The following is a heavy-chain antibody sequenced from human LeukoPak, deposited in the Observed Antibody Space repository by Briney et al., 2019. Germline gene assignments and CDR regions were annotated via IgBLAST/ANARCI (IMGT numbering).Heavy chain of an antibody. D-gene: IGHD1-26*01. J-gene: IGHJ4*02. Sequence: GASVKVSCKVSGYTLTELSMHWVRQAPGKGLEWMGGFDPEDGETIYAQKFQGRVTMTEDTSTDTAYMELSSLRSEDTAVYYCATFRVPRSYFRGPQGQFDYWGQGTLVTVSS. CDR3: ATFRVPRSYFRGPQGQFDY. V-gene: IGHV1-24*01. CDR1: GYTLTELS. CDR2: FDPEDGET.